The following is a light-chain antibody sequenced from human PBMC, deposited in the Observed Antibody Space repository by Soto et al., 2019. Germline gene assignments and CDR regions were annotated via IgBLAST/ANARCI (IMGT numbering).Light chain of an antibody. J-gene: IGKJ1*01. CDR1: QSVSNW. CDR3: QQYTPNSRT. CDR2: DAS. V-gene: IGKV1-5*01. Sequence: DIQMTQSPSSLSASVGDRVTIPCRASQSVSNWSAWYQQKPGKAPNLLIYDASSLESGVPSRFSGSGSGTEFTLTISSLQPDDFATYSCQQYTPNSRTFGQGTKVDIK.